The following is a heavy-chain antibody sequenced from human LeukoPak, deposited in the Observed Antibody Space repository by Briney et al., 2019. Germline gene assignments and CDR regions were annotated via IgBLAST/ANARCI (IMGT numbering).Heavy chain of an antibody. CDR3: AKGRVATIPAYFDY. CDR2: ISGSGGST. J-gene: IGHJ4*02. D-gene: IGHD5-12*01. CDR1: GFTFSSYS. V-gene: IGHV3-23*01. Sequence: GGSLRLSCAASGFTFSSYSMNWVRQAPGKGLEWVSAISGSGGSTYYADSVKGRFTISRDNSKNTLYLQMNSLRAEDTAVYYCAKGRVATIPAYFDYWGQGTLVTVSS.